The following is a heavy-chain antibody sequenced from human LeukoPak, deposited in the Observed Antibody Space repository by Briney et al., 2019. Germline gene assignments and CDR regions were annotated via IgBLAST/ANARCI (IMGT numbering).Heavy chain of an antibody. V-gene: IGHV3-33*01. J-gene: IGHJ4*02. CDR2: IWYDGSNK. CDR1: RFTFSSYG. CDR3: ARDQASGYYYGSGSYEYYFDY. D-gene: IGHD3-10*01. Sequence: GGYLRLYCAAYRFTFSSYGMHWVRQAPGKGLQWVAVIWYDGSNKYYADSVKGRFTISRDNSKTTLYLQMNSLRAEDTAVYYCARDQASGYYYGSGSYEYYFDYWGQGTLVTVSS.